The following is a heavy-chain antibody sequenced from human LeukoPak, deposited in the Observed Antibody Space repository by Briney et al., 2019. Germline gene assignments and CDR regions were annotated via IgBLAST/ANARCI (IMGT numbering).Heavy chain of an antibody. V-gene: IGHV3-7*03. Sequence: GGSLRLSCAASGFTLSSYWMSWVRQAPGKGLEWVANIKQDGSEKCYVDSVKGRFTISRDNAKNSLYLQMNSLRAEDTAVYYCARDLVNAWGQGTLVTVSS. D-gene: IGHD2/OR15-2a*01. CDR3: ARDLVNA. J-gene: IGHJ4*02. CDR2: IKQDGSEK. CDR1: GFTLSSYW.